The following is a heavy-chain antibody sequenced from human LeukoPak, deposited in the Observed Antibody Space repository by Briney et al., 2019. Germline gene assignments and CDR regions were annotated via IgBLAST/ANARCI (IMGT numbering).Heavy chain of an antibody. D-gene: IGHD1-26*01. Sequence: PGGSLRLSCAGSGFTFSNYAMNWVRQAPGKGLEWVSVIIGSGNATYFADSVRGRFTISRDNSKNTLYLQMNSLRAEDTALYYCARDLVGATSTFAFWGQGTLVTVSS. CDR3: ARDLVGATSTFAF. J-gene: IGHJ4*02. CDR1: GFTFSNYA. V-gene: IGHV3-23*01. CDR2: IIGSGNAT.